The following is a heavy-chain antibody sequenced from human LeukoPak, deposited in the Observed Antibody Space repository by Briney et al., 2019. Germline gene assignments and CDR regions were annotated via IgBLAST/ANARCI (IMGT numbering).Heavy chain of an antibody. D-gene: IGHD3-10*01. CDR2: IYNDGST. V-gene: IGHV3-53*01. J-gene: IGHJ4*02. Sequence: GGSLRLSCAASGFSVTSNYMSWVRQGPGKGLEWVSLIYNDGSTYYSDSVKGRFTISRGNSKNTLYLQMNSLRAEDTAVYYCAKDSPLWFGELLGGGYFDYWGQGTLVTVSS. CDR3: AKDSPLWFGELLGGGYFDY. CDR1: GFSVTSNY.